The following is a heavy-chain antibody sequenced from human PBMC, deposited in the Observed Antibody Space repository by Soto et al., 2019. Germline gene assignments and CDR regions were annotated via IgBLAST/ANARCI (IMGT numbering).Heavy chain of an antibody. J-gene: IGHJ4*02. CDR2: IRSKAYGGTT. CDR1: GFTFGDYA. Sequence: PGGSLRLSCTASGFTFGDYAMSWVRQAPGKGLEWVGFIRSKAYGGTTEYAASVKGRFTISRDDSKSIAYLQMNSLKTEDTAVYYCTTPQGPVTQGRYYFDYWGQGTLVTVSS. D-gene: IGHD4-17*01. V-gene: IGHV3-49*04. CDR3: TTPQGPVTQGRYYFDY.